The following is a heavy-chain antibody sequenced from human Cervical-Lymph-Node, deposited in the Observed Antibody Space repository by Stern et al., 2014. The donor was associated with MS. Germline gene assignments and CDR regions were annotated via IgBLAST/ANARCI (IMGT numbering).Heavy chain of an antibody. CDR1: GFTFSSYA. CDR3: ARDGDQDAFDI. Sequence: VQLLESGGGVVQPGRSLRLSCAASGFTFSSYAMHWVRQAPGKGLEWVAVISYDGSNKYYADSVKGRFTISRDNSKNTLYLQMNSLRAEDTAVYYCARDGDQDAFDIWGQGTMVTVSS. CDR2: ISYDGSNK. D-gene: IGHD7-27*01. V-gene: IGHV3-30-3*01. J-gene: IGHJ3*02.